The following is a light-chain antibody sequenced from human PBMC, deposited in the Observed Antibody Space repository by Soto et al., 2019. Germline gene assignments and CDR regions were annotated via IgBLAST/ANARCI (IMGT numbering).Light chain of an antibody. CDR1: QSISSY. V-gene: IGKV1-39*01. J-gene: IGKJ3*01. CDR3: QQSYNTPLT. CDR2: AAS. Sequence: DIQMNQSPSSLSASVGDRVTITCRASQSISSYLNCYQQRPGKAPKLLIYAASSLQSGFPSRFSGSISGTDFTLTISSLQPEDFATYYCQQSYNTPLTFGPGTKV.